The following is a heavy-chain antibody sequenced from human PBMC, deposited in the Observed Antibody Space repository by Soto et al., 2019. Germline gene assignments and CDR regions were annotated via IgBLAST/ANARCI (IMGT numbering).Heavy chain of an antibody. V-gene: IGHV3-30-3*01. J-gene: IGHJ4*02. CDR3: ARGRSYSSSWYGDFFDY. CDR1: GFTFSSYA. Sequence: QVQLVESGGGVVQPGRSLRLSCAASGFTFSSYAMHWVRQAPGKGLEWVAVISYDGSNKYYADSVKGRFTISRDNSKNTLYLQMNSLRAEVTAVYYCARGRSYSSSWYGDFFDYWGQGTLVTVSS. D-gene: IGHD6-13*01. CDR2: ISYDGSNK.